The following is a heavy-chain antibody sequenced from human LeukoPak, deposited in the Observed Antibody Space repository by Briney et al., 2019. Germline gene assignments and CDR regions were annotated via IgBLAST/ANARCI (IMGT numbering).Heavy chain of an antibody. V-gene: IGHV3-23*01. Sequence: GGSLRLSCAASGFTFSSYWMSWVRQAPGKGLEWFSAISGSGGSTYYADSVKGRFTISRDNSKNTLYLQVNSLRAEDTAVYYCAKEARMVTNVFFDYWGQGILVIVSS. CDR3: AKEARMVTNVFFDY. CDR1: GFTFSSYW. CDR2: ISGSGGST. J-gene: IGHJ4*02. D-gene: IGHD2-21*02.